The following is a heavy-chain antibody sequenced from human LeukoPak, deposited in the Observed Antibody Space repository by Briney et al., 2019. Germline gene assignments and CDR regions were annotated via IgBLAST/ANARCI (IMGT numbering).Heavy chain of an antibody. J-gene: IGHJ3*02. Sequence: ASVKVSCKASGYTFTSYDINWVRQATGQGLEWMGWMNPNSGNTGYAQKFQGRVTMTRNTSISTAYMELSSPRSEDTAVYYCAQTYYYGSGSYLHDAFDIWGQGTMVTVSS. CDR3: AQTYYYGSGSYLHDAFDI. CDR2: MNPNSGNT. D-gene: IGHD3-10*01. V-gene: IGHV1-8*01. CDR1: GYTFTSYD.